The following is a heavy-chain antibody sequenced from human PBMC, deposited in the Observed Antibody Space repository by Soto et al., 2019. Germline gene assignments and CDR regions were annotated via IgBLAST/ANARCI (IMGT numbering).Heavy chain of an antibody. J-gene: IGHJ6*02. Sequence: GGSLRLSCAASGFTFDDYTMHWVRQAPGKGLEWVSLISWDGGSTYYADSVKGRFTISRDNSKNSLYLQMNSLRTEDTALYYCAKDLYCSSTSCYLPEDYYYYYYGMDVWGQGTTVTVSS. CDR1: GFTFDDYT. V-gene: IGHV3-43*01. D-gene: IGHD2-2*01. CDR3: AKDLYCSSTSCYLPEDYYYYYYGMDV. CDR2: ISWDGGST.